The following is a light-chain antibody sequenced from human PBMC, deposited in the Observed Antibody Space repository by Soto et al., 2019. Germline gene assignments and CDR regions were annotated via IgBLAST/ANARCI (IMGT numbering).Light chain of an antibody. CDR1: SSDVGGYNY. J-gene: IGLJ1*01. Sequence: QSALTQPASVSGSPGQSITISCTGTSSDVGGYNYVSWYQQHPGKAPELMIYEVSNRPSGVSNRFSGSKSGNTASLTISGLQAEDEDDYYCSSYTSSSTLEVFGTGTKLTVL. CDR2: EVS. CDR3: SSYTSSSTLEV. V-gene: IGLV2-14*01.